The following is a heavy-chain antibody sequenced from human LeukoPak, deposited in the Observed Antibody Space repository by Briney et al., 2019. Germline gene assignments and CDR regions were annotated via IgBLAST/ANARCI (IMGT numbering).Heavy chain of an antibody. V-gene: IGHV3-64*01. CDR1: GITFSTSV. Sequence: PGGSLRLSCEVSGITFSTSVMHWVRQGPGKGLEYVSGISDNGVGTYYASSVKGRFTISRDNSKNTVYLQIDALRTEDSAVYYCVKVYPTLTTSSVLGSWGQGTLVTVSA. CDR3: VKVYPTLTTSSVLGS. D-gene: IGHD4-17*01. J-gene: IGHJ4*01. CDR2: ISDNGVGT.